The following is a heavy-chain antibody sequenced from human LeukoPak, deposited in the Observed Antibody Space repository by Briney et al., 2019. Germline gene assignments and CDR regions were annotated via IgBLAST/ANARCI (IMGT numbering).Heavy chain of an antibody. D-gene: IGHD3-10*01. Sequence: SQTLSLTCTVSGGSISSGGYYWSWIRQHPGKGLEWIGYIYYSGSTYYNPSLKSRVTISVDTSKNQFSLKLSSVTAADTAVYYCARQTLWFRAAWFDPWGQGTLVTVSS. CDR1: GGSISSGGYY. CDR3: ARQTLWFRAAWFDP. V-gene: IGHV4-31*03. CDR2: IYYSGST. J-gene: IGHJ5*02.